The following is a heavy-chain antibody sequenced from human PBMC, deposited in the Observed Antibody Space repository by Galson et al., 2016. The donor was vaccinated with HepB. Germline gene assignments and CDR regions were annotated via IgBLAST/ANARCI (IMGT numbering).Heavy chain of an antibody. J-gene: IGHJ4*02. V-gene: IGHV1-8*01. CDR1: GSTLTSYD. CDR2: MNPNSGNT. CDR3: VPHLTETPDYFHF. Sequence: SVKVSCKASGSTLTSYDIDCVRQATGQGLEWMGWMNPNSGNTGYAQKFQGRVTMTRDNSINTAYMELGGLKSEDTAVYYCVPHLTETPDYFHFWGQGTLVTVSS. D-gene: IGHD1-20*01.